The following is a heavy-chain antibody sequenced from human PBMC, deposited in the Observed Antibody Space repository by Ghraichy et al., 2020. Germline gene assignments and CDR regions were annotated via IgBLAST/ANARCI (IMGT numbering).Heavy chain of an antibody. CDR3: ARNRIPDWYFDL. J-gene: IGHJ2*01. V-gene: IGHV4-59*01. D-gene: IGHD2/OR15-2a*01. CDR2: TYYSGAT. Sequence: GSLRLSRTVSGVSINSYYWTWIRQPPGKGLEWIGYTYYSGATNYSPSLKSRVTMSLDTATNQFSLKLNSVTAADTAVYYCARNRIPDWYFDLWGRGTLVTVFS. CDR1: GVSINSYY.